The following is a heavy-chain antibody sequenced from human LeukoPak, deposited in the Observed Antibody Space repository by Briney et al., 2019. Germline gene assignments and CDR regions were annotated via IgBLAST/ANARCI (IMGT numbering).Heavy chain of an antibody. CDR2: INTSGTT. D-gene: IGHD6-13*01. J-gene: IGHJ4*02. CDR3: ARRRNFGSSWLKYFDY. CDR1: GGSISSYY. Sequence: SETLSLTCTVSGGSISSYYWSWIRQPAGKGLEWIGRINTSGTTNYNPSLKSRVTMSVDTSMNQFSLKLSSVTAADTAVYYCARRRNFGSSWLKYFDYWGQGTLVTVSS. V-gene: IGHV4-4*07.